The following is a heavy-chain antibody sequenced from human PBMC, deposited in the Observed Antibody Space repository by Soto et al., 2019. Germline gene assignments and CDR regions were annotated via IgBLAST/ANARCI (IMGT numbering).Heavy chain of an antibody. CDR3: ASLGYCTNGVCYTGNYYYYYMDV. J-gene: IGHJ6*03. D-gene: IGHD2-8*01. V-gene: IGHV1-8*01. CDR1: GYTFTSYD. CDR2: MNPNSGNT. Sequence: QVQLVQSGAEVKKPGASVKVSCKASGYTFTSYDINWVRQATGQGLEWMGWMNPNSGNTGYAQKFQGRVTMTRNTSISTAYIERSSLRSEDTAVYYCASLGYCTNGVCYTGNYYYYYMDVWGKGTTVTVSS.